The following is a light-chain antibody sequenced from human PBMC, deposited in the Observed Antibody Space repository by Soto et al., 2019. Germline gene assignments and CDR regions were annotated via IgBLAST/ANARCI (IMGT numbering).Light chain of an antibody. CDR3: QAWDSSTGV. J-gene: IGLJ1*01. V-gene: IGLV3-1*01. CDR2: QDS. Sequence: SYELTQPPSVSVSPGQTASITCSGDKLGDKYACWYQQKPGQSPVLVIYQDSKRPSGIPERFSGSKSGNTATLTIRGTQAMDEAYYYCQAWDSSTGVFGTGTKVTVL. CDR1: KLGDKY.